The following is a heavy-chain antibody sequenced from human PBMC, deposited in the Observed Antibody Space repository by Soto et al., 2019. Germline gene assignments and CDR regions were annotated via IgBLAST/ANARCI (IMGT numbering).Heavy chain of an antibody. CDR1: GYTFTSHG. CDR2: ISAYNGNT. V-gene: IGHV1-18*01. D-gene: IGHD3-10*01. Sequence: ASVKVSCKASGYTFTSHGISWVRQAPGQGLEWMGWISAYNGNTNYAQKLQGRVTMTTDTSTSTAYMELRSLRSDDTAVYYCARTTDYYGSGSYYNVGQHWFDPWGQGTLVTSPQ. J-gene: IGHJ5*02. CDR3: ARTTDYYGSGSYYNVGQHWFDP.